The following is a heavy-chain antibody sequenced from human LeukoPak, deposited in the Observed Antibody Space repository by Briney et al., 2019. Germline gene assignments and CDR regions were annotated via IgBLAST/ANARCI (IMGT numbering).Heavy chain of an antibody. CDR2: IYPTNSDT. D-gene: IGHD4-23*01. V-gene: IGHV5-51*01. Sequence: GESLKISCKGFGFRFTNYWIGWVRQMPGKGLEWVGIIYPTNSDTRYSPSLQGQVTISADKSINTAYLQWSSLKVSDTATCYCARRDLGYNGNSPRFDFWGQGTLVTVSS. CDR3: ARRDLGYNGNSPRFDF. CDR1: GFRFTNYW. J-gene: IGHJ4*02.